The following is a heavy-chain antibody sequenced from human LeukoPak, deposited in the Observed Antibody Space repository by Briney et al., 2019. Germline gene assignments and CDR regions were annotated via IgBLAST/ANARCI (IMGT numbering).Heavy chain of an antibody. CDR3: ARERGTSYLHFDY. CDR1: GFTFDDYD. CDR2: INWNGGST. V-gene: IGHV3-20*04. Sequence: GGSLRLSCAASGFTFDDYDMSWVRQAPGKGLEWVSDINWNGGSTGYADSVKGRFTISRDTSKNTLYLQMDSLRAEDTAVYYCARERGTSYLHFDYWGQGALVTVSS. J-gene: IGHJ4*02. D-gene: IGHD1-26*01.